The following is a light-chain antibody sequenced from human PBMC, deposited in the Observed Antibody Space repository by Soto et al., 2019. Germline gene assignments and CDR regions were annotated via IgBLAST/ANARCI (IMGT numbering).Light chain of an antibody. V-gene: IGLV1-44*01. J-gene: IGLJ1*01. CDR2: VNS. CDR1: SSNIGRNT. Sequence: QSVLTQPPSASGTPGQRVIMSCSGSSSNIGRNTVNWYQQLPGTAPKLLIFVNSQRPSGVPNRFSGSKSGTSASLAISGLQSDDEADYYCAAWDDSLDGLVFGTGTKLTVL. CDR3: AAWDDSLDGLV.